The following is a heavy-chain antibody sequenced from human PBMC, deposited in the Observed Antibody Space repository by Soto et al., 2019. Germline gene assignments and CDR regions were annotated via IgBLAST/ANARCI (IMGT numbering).Heavy chain of an antibody. J-gene: IGHJ4*02. CDR2: ISGSGGST. CDR1: GFTFSNYA. Sequence: EVQLLESGGGLVQPGGSLRLSCAASGFTFSNYAMSWVRQAPGKRLEWVSAISGSGGSTYYADSVKGRFTISRDNSKNTLYLQMNSLRADDTAVYYCAVPTGIEVTGPDYWGQGTLVTVSS. V-gene: IGHV3-23*01. D-gene: IGHD6-19*01. CDR3: AVPTGIEVTGPDY.